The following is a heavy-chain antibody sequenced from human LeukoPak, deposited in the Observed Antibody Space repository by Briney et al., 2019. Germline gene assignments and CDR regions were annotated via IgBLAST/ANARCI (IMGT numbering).Heavy chain of an antibody. D-gene: IGHD5-18*01. CDR3: AKSDTAMLPGYY. CDR2: IRYDGSNK. J-gene: IGHJ4*02. CDR1: GFSFSSYG. V-gene: IGHV3-30*02. Sequence: GGSLRLSCAASGFSFSSYGMHWVRQAPGKGLEWVAFIRYDGSNKYYADSVKGRFTISRDNSKNTLYLQMNSLRAEDTAVYYCAKSDTAMLPGYYWGQGTLVTVSS.